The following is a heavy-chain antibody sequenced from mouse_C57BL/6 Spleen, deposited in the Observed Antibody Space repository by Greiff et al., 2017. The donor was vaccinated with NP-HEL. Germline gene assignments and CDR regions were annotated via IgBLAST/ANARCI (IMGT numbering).Heavy chain of an antibody. CDR3: ARSYYYGSSPFAY. J-gene: IGHJ3*01. Sequence: QVQLQLSGAELVRPGTSVKVSCKASGYAFTNYLIEWVKQRPGQGLEWIGVINPGSGGTNYNEKFKGKATLTADKSSSTAYMQLSSLTSEDSAVYFCARSYYYGSSPFAYWGQGTLVTVSA. CDR2: INPGSGGT. CDR1: GYAFTNYL. D-gene: IGHD1-1*01. V-gene: IGHV1-54*01.